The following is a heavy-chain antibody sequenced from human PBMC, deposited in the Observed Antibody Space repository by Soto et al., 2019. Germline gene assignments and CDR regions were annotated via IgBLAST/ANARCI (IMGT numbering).Heavy chain of an antibody. CDR1: GGSISSGDYY. CDR2: IYYSGST. V-gene: IGHV4-31*03. CDR3: ARDLGAPDAFDI. D-gene: IGHD3-10*01. J-gene: IGHJ3*02. Sequence: SETLSLTCTVSGGSISSGDYYWSWIRQHPGKGLEWIGYIYYSGSTYYNPSLKSRVTISVDTSKNQFSLKLSSVTAADTAVYYCARDLGAPDAFDIWGQGTMVTVSS.